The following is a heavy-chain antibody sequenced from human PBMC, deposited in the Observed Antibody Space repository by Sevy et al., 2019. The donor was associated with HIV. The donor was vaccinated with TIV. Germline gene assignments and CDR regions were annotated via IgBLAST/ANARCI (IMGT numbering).Heavy chain of an antibody. D-gene: IGHD5-12*01. CDR2: ISASGGST. CDR3: SKEVYSCYA. Sequence: GGSLRLSCVASGFTFRGYAMSWVRQAPGKGLEWVSSISASGGSTYYADSVKARVTISRDNSRNTVDLEMNSLRVEDTAVYYCSKEVYSCYAWGQGTVVTVSS. J-gene: IGHJ4*02. V-gene: IGHV3-23*01. CDR1: GFTFRGYA.